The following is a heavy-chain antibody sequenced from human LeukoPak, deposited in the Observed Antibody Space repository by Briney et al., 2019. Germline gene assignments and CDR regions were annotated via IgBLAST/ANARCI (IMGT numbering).Heavy chain of an antibody. CDR2: ISSSGSTI. CDR3: ARDRYYYDSSGYYHDAFDI. CDR1: GFTFSSYS. D-gene: IGHD3-22*01. Sequence: GGSLRLSCAASGFTFSSYSMNWVRQAPGKGLEWVSYISSSGSTIYYADSVKGRFTISRDNAKNSLYLQMNSLRAEDTAVYYCARDRYYYDSSGYYHDAFDIWGQGTMVTVSS. J-gene: IGHJ3*02. V-gene: IGHV3-48*04.